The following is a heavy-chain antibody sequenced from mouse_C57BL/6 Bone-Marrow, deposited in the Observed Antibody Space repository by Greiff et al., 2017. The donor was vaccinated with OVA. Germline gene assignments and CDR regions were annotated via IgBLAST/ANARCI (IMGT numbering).Heavy chain of an antibody. CDR1: EYEFPSHD. J-gene: IGHJ4*01. D-gene: IGHD4-1*01. CDR3: ARHGTGTGAMDY. Sequence: VHVKQSGGGLVQPGESLKLSCESNEYEFPSHDMSWVRKTPEKRLELVAAINSDGGSTYYPDTMERRFIISRDNTKKTLYLQMSSLRSEDTALYYCARHGTGTGAMDYWGQGTSVTVSS. CDR2: INSDGGST. V-gene: IGHV5-2*01.